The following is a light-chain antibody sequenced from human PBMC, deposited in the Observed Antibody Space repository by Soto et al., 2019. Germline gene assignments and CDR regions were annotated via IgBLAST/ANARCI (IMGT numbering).Light chain of an antibody. CDR2: VVN. Sequence: QSVLTQPPSASGSPGQTVAISCTGTISDIGAYNSVSWYQQHPGKAPKLIIYVVNKRPSGVPDRFSGSKSGNTAVLTVSGLQAEDEADYFFSSYAGDRNVLFGGGTKLTVL. J-gene: IGLJ2*01. CDR3: SSYAGDRNVL. CDR1: ISDIGAYNS. V-gene: IGLV2-8*01.